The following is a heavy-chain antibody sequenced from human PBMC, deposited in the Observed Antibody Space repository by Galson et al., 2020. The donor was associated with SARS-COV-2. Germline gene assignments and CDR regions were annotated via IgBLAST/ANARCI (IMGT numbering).Heavy chain of an antibody. V-gene: IGHV4-59*08. CDR3: ARLRVGALDY. Sequence: ETSEPLSLTCNVSGGPISSYYWSWIRKPPAKGLEWIGYIYYSGSTNYNPTLKSLVTISVDTSKNQFSLKLSLVTGADTAVYYGARLRVGALDYWGQGNLVTVSS. D-gene: IGHD1-26*01. J-gene: IGHJ4*02. CDR2: IYYSGST. CDR1: GGPISSYY.